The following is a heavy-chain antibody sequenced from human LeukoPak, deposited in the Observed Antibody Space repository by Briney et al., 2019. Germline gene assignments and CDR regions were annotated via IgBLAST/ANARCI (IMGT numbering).Heavy chain of an antibody. D-gene: IGHD2-2*02. J-gene: IGHJ5*02. Sequence: GGSLRLSCAASGFTFSSYSMDWVRQAPGKGLEWVSYITSDSSTIYYADSVKGRFTISRDNAKNSLYLQMNSLRAEDTAVYYCARGGGYCSSTSCYTGLIRGWFDPWGQGTLVTVSS. CDR3: ARGGGYCSSTSCYTGLIRGWFDP. CDR2: ITSDSSTI. V-gene: IGHV3-48*01. CDR1: GFTFSSYS.